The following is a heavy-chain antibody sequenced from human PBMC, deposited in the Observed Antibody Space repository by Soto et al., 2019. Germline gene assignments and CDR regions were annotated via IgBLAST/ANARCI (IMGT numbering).Heavy chain of an antibody. CDR1: RGTFSSYA. CDR2: IIPIFGTA. Sequence: SAKLTSKDPRGTFSSYAISWLRHATGQGLEWMGGIIPIFGTANYAQKFQGRVTITADESTSTAYMELSSLRSEDTAVYYCARRAISYYYYGMDVWGQGTTVTVSS. V-gene: IGHV1-69*13. J-gene: IGHJ6*02. CDR3: ARRAISYYYYGMDV.